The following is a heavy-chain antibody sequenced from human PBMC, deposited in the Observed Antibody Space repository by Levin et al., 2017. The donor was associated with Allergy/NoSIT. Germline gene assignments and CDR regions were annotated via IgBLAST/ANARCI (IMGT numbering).Heavy chain of an antibody. D-gene: IGHD4-17*01. CDR1: GGSISSGDYS. CDR2: KSYSGST. CDR3: ARGAWGEYSYSFDS. Sequence: KASETLSLTCTVSGGSISSGDYSWNWIRQSPGTGLEWIGYKSYSGSTYYSPSLKSRVTISVDTSKNQFSVKLNSVTVADTAMYFCARGAWGEYSYSFDSWGQGTLVIVSS. V-gene: IGHV4-30-4*01. J-gene: IGHJ4*02.